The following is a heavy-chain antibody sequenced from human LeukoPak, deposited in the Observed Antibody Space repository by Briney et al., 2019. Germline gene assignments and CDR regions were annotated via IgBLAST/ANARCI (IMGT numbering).Heavy chain of an antibody. CDR3: ASLLEKRYYYDSSGFDY. Sequence: SETLCLTCAASGVSISSSWYNSVWIRQPPGKGLEWIVSIYYSGSTYYNPSLKSRVTISVDTSKNQFSLKLSSVTAADTAVYYCASLLEKRYYYDSSGFDYWGQGTLVTVSS. CDR2: IYYSGST. V-gene: IGHV4-39*01. CDR1: GVSISSSWYN. J-gene: IGHJ4*02. D-gene: IGHD3-22*01.